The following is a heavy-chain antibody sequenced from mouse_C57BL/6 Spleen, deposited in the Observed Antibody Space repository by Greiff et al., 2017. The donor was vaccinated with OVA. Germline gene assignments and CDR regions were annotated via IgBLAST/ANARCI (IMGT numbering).Heavy chain of an antibody. CDR1: GYAFSSYW. CDR2: IYPGDGDT. D-gene: IGHD2-5*01. Sequence: QVQLQQSGAELVKPGASVKISCKASGYAFSSYWMNWVKQRPGKGLEWIGQIYPGDGDTNYNGKFKGKATLTADKSSSTAYMQLSSLTSEDSAVYFCASPYSNYDYAMDYWGQGTSVTVSS. J-gene: IGHJ4*01. CDR3: ASPYSNYDYAMDY. V-gene: IGHV1-80*01.